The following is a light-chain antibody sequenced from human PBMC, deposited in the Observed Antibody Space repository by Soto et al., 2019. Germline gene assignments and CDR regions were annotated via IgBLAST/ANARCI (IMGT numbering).Light chain of an antibody. V-gene: IGKV1-39*01. CDR1: RSISRY. Sequence: DIQMGQSPASLSAAVGHGGNMSCRASRSISRYLSWYQQKPGKAPNLLIYAASSLQSGVPSRFSGAGSGTAFTLTIANLHPEDFAIYYCKQSYSTQWTFGQGTKVDIK. J-gene: IGKJ1*01. CDR3: KQSYSTQWT. CDR2: AAS.